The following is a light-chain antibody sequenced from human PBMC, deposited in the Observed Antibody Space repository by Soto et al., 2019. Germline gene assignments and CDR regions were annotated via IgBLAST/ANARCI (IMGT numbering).Light chain of an antibody. V-gene: IGKV3-11*01. J-gene: IGKJ4*01. Sequence: VLTQSPATLSLSPGERATLSCRASQTISRYLAWYQQKPGQAPRLLIYYASNRATGVPARFSGSGSATDYSLTIISLEPEDFAVYYCQQRSTWPFLTFAEGTKVEI. CDR1: QTISRY. CDR2: YAS. CDR3: QQRSTWPFLT.